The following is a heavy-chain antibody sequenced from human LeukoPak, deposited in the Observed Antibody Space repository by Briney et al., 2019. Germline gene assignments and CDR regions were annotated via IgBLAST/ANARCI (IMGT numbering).Heavy chain of an antibody. D-gene: IGHD1-26*01. Sequence: GGSLRLSCAASGFTFSSYGMHWVRQAPGKGLEWVAVISYDGSNKYYADSVKGRFTISRDNSKNTLYLQMNSLRAEDTAVYYCARVGAPLGYYYYGMDVWGQGTTVTVSS. CDR2: ISYDGSNK. CDR3: ARVGAPLGYYYYGMDV. V-gene: IGHV3-30*03. CDR1: GFTFSSYG. J-gene: IGHJ6*02.